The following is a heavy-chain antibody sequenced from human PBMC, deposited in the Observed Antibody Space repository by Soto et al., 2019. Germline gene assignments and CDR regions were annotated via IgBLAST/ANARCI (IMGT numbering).Heavy chain of an antibody. J-gene: IGHJ4*02. CDR1: GFTFSSYS. V-gene: IGHV3-21*01. Sequence: GGSLRLSCGASGFTFSSYSMNWVRQAPGKGLEWVSSISSSSSYIYYADSVKGRFTISRDNAKNSLYLQMNSLRAEDTAVYYCARDPDTAMEFDYWGQGTLVTVSS. CDR2: ISSSSSYI. CDR3: ARDPDTAMEFDY. D-gene: IGHD5-18*01.